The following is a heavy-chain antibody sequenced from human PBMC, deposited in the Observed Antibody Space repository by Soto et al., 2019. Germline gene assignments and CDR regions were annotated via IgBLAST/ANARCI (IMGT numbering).Heavy chain of an antibody. CDR1: GGTFSNSA. Sequence: QVQLEQSGAEVKKPGSSVKVSCKASGGTFSNSAISWVRQAPGQGLEWMGGIMPIFRTPDYAQKFQGRITITADESTNKAHMELSGLRSDDRAVYYCARDKHRLQFGGNYYSILDVWGQGTTVTVSS. D-gene: IGHD3-16*01. CDR3: ARDKHRLQFGGNYYSILDV. J-gene: IGHJ6*02. V-gene: IGHV1-69*12. CDR2: IMPIFRTP.